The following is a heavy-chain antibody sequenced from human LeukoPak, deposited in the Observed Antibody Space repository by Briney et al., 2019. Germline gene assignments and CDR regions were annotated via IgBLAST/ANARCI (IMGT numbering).Heavy chain of an antibody. CDR1: GFTFSSYA. CDR3: AKDQWARYNWNSYFDY. CDR2: ISGSGGST. J-gene: IGHJ4*02. D-gene: IGHD1-7*01. V-gene: IGHV3-23*01. Sequence: GGSLRLSCAASGFTFSSYAMSWVRQAPGEGLEWVSAISGSGGSTYYADSVKGRFTISRDNSKNTLYLQMNSLRAEDTAVYYCAKDQWARYNWNSYFDYWGQGTLVTVSS.